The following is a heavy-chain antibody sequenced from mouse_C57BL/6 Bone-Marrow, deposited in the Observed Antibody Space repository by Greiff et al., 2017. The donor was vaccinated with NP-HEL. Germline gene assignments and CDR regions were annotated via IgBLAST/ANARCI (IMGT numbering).Heavy chain of an antibody. D-gene: IGHD2-4*01. Sequence: EVKLVEPGGDLVKPGGSLKLSCAASGFTFSSYGMPWVRQTPDKRLEWVATISRGGSYTYYPDRVKGRSTMSRDNASNTLYLQMSSLKSEDPAMYYCASPYDYDVAWFSYGDQGTLVTVSA. CDR2: ISRGGSYT. CDR3: ASPYDYDVAWFSY. CDR1: GFTFSSYG. J-gene: IGHJ3*01. V-gene: IGHV5-6*01.